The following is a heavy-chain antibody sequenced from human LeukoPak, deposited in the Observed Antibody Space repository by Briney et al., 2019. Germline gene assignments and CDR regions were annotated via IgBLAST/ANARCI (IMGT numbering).Heavy chain of an antibody. Sequence: GRSLRLSCAASGFTFSSYAMHWVRQAPGKGLEWVAVISYDGSNKYYADSVKGRFTISRDNSKNTLYLQMNSLRAEDTAVYYCARDSRGYGGYDHFDYWGQGTLVTVSS. D-gene: IGHD5-12*01. V-gene: IGHV3-30-3*01. CDR2: ISYDGSNK. J-gene: IGHJ4*02. CDR3: ARDSRGYGGYDHFDY. CDR1: GFTFSSYA.